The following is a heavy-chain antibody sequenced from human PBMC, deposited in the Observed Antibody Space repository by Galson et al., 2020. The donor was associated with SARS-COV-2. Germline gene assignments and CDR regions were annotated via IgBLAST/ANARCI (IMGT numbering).Heavy chain of an antibody. CDR3: ARIIEGLHNWCDP. D-gene: IGHD3-16*02. J-gene: IGHJ5*02. CDR1: GFTFSTYR. V-gene: IGHV3-21*01. CDR2: ISSSSSYI. Sequence: ESLKISCASSGFTFSTYRMNWVRQAPGKGLEWVSSISSSSSYIYYADSVKGRFTISRDNAKNSLYMQMNSLRAEDTAVYYCARIIEGLHNWCDPWGQGTLVTVAS.